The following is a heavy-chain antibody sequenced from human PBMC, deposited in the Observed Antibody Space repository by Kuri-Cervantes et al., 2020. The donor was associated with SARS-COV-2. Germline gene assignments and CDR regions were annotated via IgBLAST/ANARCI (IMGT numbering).Heavy chain of an antibody. CDR3: ARSQVVPAANWFDP. CDR2: ISAYNGNT. CDR1: GYTFTSYG. J-gene: IGHJ5*02. V-gene: IGHV1-18*01. Sequence: GGSLRLSCKASGYTFTSYGISWVRQAPGQGLEWMGWISAYNGNTNYAQKLQGRVTMTTDTSTSTAYMELRSLRSDDTAVYYCARSQVVPAANWFDPWGQGTLVTVSS. D-gene: IGHD2-2*01.